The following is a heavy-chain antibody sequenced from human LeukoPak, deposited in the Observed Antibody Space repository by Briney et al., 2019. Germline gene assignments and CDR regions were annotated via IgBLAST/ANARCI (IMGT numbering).Heavy chain of an antibody. CDR1: GFTFSSYG. V-gene: IGHV3-23*01. Sequence: GGSLRLSCAASGFTFSSYGMSWVRQAAGKGLGWVAAISGSGGSTYYAGSGKGRFTISRDNSKNTLYLQMNSLRAEDTAVYYCAKRHHVPAIDYWGQGTLVTVSS. CDR2: ISGSGGST. CDR3: AKRHHVPAIDY. J-gene: IGHJ4*02. D-gene: IGHD2-2*01.